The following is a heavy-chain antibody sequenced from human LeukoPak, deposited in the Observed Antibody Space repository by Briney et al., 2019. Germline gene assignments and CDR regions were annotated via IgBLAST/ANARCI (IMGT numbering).Heavy chain of an antibody. D-gene: IGHD3-10*01. CDR2: LFYGGST. CDR1: DDSISGYY. J-gene: IGHJ5*02. Sequence: SETLSLTCTVSDDSISGYYWSWVRQPPGKGLEWTAYLFYGGSTNYNPSLKSRVSMSVDTSKNQFSLNLTSVTAADTAIYYCARHESAFGWFDPWGQGTLVTVSS. CDR3: ARHESAFGWFDP. V-gene: IGHV4-59*08.